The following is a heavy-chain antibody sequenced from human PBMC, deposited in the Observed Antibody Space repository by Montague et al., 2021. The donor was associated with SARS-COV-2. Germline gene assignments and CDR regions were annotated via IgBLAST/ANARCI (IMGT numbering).Heavy chain of an antibody. J-gene: IGHJ6*02. CDR3: VKHRHSVPGDDYNGGDGSDV. D-gene: IGHD3-10*01. CDR2: ISARGGAI. Sequence: SLRLSCAASGFIFSSYEINWVRQAPGKGPEWISYISARGGAIYYADTVVGRFTISRDNAKNSLYLQMNSLRAEDTAVYYCVKHRHSVPGDDYNGGDGSDVWGQGTTVTVSS. V-gene: IGHV3-48*03. CDR1: GFIFSSYE.